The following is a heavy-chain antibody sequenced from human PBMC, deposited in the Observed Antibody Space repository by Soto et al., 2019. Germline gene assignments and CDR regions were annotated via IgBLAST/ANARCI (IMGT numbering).Heavy chain of an antibody. CDR2: ISSDGNNK. V-gene: IGHV3-30*18. CDR3: VKVLLQHTVTACGS. Sequence: QVQLVESGGGVVQPGRSLRLSCAASGFTFDSYGMHWVRQAPGKGLEWVAVISSDGNNKYYADSVKGRFSFYRDNFNNILFLQMGSRRVEDTAVYYCVKVLLQHTVTACGSWGQGTLVTVSS. CDR1: GFTFDSYG. D-gene: IGHD4-17*01. J-gene: IGHJ5*02.